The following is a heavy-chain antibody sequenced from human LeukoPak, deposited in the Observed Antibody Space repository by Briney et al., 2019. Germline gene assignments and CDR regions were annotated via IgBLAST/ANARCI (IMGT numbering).Heavy chain of an antibody. CDR3: AKPAGIDDFWSGYYYYFDY. CDR2: IRYDGSNK. J-gene: IGHJ4*02. Sequence: GGSLRLSCAASGFTFSSYGVHWVRQAPGKGLEWVAFIRYDGSNKYYADSVKGRFTISRDNSKNTLYLQMNSLRAEDTAVYYCAKPAGIDDFWSGYYYYFDYWGQGTLVTVSS. CDR1: GFTFSSYG. V-gene: IGHV3-30*02. D-gene: IGHD3-3*01.